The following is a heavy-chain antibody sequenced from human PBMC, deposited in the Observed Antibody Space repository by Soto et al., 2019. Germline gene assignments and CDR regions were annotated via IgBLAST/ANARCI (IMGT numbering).Heavy chain of an antibody. CDR3: ARGVGCSGGSCYSGWFDP. CDR1: GFTFSSYS. J-gene: IGHJ5*02. D-gene: IGHD2-15*01. Sequence: EVQLVESGGGLVKPGGSLRLSCAASGFTFSSYSMNWVRQAPGKGLGWFPSISSSSSYIYYADSVKGRFTISRDNAKNSLYLQMNSLRAEDTAVYYCARGVGCSGGSCYSGWFDPWGQGTLVTVSS. CDR2: ISSSSSYI. V-gene: IGHV3-21*01.